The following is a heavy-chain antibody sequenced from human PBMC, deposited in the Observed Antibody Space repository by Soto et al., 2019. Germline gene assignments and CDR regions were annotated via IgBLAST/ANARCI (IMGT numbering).Heavy chain of an antibody. CDR3: AKDFNGLTRENDY. V-gene: IGHV3-23*01. D-gene: IGHD3-9*01. CDR1: GFTFSSYA. J-gene: IGHJ4*02. CDR2: ISGSGGST. Sequence: VQLLESGGGLVQPGGSLRLSCAASGFTFSSYAMSWVRQAPGKGLEWVSAISGSGGSTYYADSVKGRFTITRDNSKNTLYLQMNSLRAEDTAVYYCAKDFNGLTRENDYWGQGTLVTVSS.